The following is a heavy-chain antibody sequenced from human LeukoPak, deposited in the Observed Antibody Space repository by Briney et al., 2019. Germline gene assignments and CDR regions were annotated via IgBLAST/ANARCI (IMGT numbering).Heavy chain of an antibody. CDR3: SKDRAGYYGSGSYSHYFDY. J-gene: IGHJ4*02. CDR2: IIDRGGST. V-gene: IGHV3-23*01. CDR1: GFTFSSYT. Sequence: GGSLRLSCAASGFTFSSYTMSWVRQAPGRGLEWVSAIIDRGGSTYYEDSVKGRFTISRDNSKNTLYLQMNSLRAEDTAVYYCSKDRAGYYGSGSYSHYFDYWGQGTLVTVSS. D-gene: IGHD3-10*01.